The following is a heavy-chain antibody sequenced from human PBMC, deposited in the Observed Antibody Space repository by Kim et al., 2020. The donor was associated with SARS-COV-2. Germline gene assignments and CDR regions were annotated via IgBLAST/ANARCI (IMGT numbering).Heavy chain of an antibody. D-gene: IGHD3-10*01. J-gene: IGHJ3*02. Sequence: GGSLRLSCAASGFTFSSYAMSWVRQAPGKGLEWVSAISGSGGSTYYADSVKGRFTISRDNSKNTLYLQMNSLRAEDTAVYYCAKDTKGSGSCCDAFDIWGQGTMVTLSS. V-gene: IGHV3-23*01. CDR1: GFTFSSYA. CDR2: ISGSGGST. CDR3: AKDTKGSGSCCDAFDI.